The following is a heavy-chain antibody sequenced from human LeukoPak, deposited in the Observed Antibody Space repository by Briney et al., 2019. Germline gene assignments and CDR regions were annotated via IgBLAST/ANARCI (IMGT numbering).Heavy chain of an antibody. J-gene: IGHJ3*02. V-gene: IGHV3-30*03. CDR2: ISYVGNNK. Sequence: GGSLRLSCAASGFTFSSYGMHWVRQAPGKGLEWVAVISYVGNNKYYADSVKGRFTISRDNSKNTLYLQMDSLRAEDTAVYYCGGGAAAGTPPGAFDIWGQGTMVTVSS. D-gene: IGHD6-13*01. CDR3: GGGAAAGTPPGAFDI. CDR1: GFTFSSYG.